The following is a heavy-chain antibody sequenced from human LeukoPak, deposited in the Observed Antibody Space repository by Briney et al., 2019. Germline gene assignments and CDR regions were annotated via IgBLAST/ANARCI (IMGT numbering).Heavy chain of an antibody. CDR1: GFTFSSYA. CDR3: AKDLSLVIAAAGTWFY. Sequence: PGASLRLSCAASGFTFSSYAMSWVRQAPGKGLEWVSAISGSGGSTYYADSVKGRFTISRDNSKNTLYLQMNSPRAEDTAVYYCAKDLSLVIAAAGTWFYWGQGTLVTVSS. D-gene: IGHD6-13*01. J-gene: IGHJ4*02. CDR2: ISGSGGST. V-gene: IGHV3-23*01.